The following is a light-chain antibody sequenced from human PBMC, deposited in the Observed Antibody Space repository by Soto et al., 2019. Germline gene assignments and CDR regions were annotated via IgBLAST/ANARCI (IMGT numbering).Light chain of an antibody. Sequence: EILLTQSPGTLSLSPGDRATLSCRASQSITSNFLAWYQKKPGQSPMLLIYGASRRAKGIPDRFSGSGSVTDFSLTISRLEPEDFAVYYCQQYGTSLSITFGQGTRLDMK. CDR3: QQYGTSLSIT. CDR1: QSITSNF. V-gene: IGKV3-20*01. CDR2: GAS. J-gene: IGKJ5*01.